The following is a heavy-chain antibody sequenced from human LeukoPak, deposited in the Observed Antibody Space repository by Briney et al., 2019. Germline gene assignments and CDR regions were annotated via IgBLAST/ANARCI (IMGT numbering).Heavy chain of an antibody. J-gene: IGHJ4*02. CDR2: INPNSGGT. D-gene: IGHD6-13*01. CDR3: ARGWVGSSWYGGFDY. V-gene: IGHV1-2*02. Sequence: ASVKVSCKASGYSFTDYYMNWVRLAPGQGLEWMGWINPNSGGTNYAQKFQDRVTMTRDTSISTAYMELSLLRSDDTAVYYCARGWVGSSWYGGFDYWGQGTLVTVSS. CDR1: GYSFTDYY.